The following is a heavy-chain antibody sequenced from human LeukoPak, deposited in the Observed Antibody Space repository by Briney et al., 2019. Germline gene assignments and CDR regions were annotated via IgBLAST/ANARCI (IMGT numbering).Heavy chain of an antibody. J-gene: IGHJ4*02. CDR2: MFYSGST. Sequence: SQTLSLTCTVSGGSISSGGYYWSWIRQHPGKGLELIGYMFYSGSTYYNPSLKSRVTISVDTSKNQFSLKLSSVTAADTAVYYCARNLAGVGVFDYWGQGTLVTVSS. CDR1: GGSISSGGYY. V-gene: IGHV4-31*03. D-gene: IGHD3-3*01. CDR3: ARNLAGVGVFDY.